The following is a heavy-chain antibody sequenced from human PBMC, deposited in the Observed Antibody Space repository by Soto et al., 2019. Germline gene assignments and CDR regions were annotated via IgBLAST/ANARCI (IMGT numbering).Heavy chain of an antibody. D-gene: IGHD2-15*01. J-gene: IGHJ6*02. V-gene: IGHV1-2*04. CDR1: RHTFRGYY. CDR2: INLNSGMP. Sequence: ASGKVCCEASRHTFRGYYLHWVRQAPGQGLEWMGWINLNSGMPHYAQKFQGLVTLTQDTSINTAYMELRRLRSDDTATYYCARGGDPYRIVVESATYYYYYAMDVWGQGTTVTVSS. CDR3: ARGGDPYRIVVESATYYYYYAMDV.